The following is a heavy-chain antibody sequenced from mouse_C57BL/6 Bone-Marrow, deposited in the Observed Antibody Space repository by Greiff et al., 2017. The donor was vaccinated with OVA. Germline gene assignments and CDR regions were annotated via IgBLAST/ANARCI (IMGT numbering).Heavy chain of an antibody. V-gene: IGHV1-69*01. CDR3: AREGIYYDFSWFAY. CDR2: IDPSDSYT. CDR1: GHTFTSYW. D-gene: IGHD2-4*01. Sequence: VQLQQPGAELVMPGASVKLSCKASGHTFTSYWMHWVKQRPGQGLEWIGEIDPSDSYTNYNQKFKGKSTLTVDKSSSTAYMQLSSLTSEDSAVYYCAREGIYYDFSWFAYWGQGTLVTVSA. J-gene: IGHJ3*01.